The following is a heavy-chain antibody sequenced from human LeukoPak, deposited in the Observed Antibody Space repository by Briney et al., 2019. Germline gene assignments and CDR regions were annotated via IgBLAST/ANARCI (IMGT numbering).Heavy chain of an antibody. Sequence: GRSLRLSCAASGFTFSSYAMHWVRQAPGKGLEWVAVISYDGSSKYYADSVKGRFTISRDNSKNTLYLQMNSLRAEDTAVYYCARDRVVVTRFRAFDIWGQGTMVTVSS. V-gene: IGHV3-30-3*01. D-gene: IGHD3-22*01. J-gene: IGHJ3*02. CDR1: GFTFSSYA. CDR2: ISYDGSSK. CDR3: ARDRVVVTRFRAFDI.